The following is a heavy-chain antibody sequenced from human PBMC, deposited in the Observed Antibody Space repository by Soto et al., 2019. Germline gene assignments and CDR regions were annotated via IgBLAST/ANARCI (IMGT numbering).Heavy chain of an antibody. J-gene: IGHJ4*02. CDR2: ISAYNGNT. D-gene: IGHD3-10*01. CDR1: GYTFTSYG. V-gene: IGHV1-18*01. CDR3: ARDSITMVRGVIEVLEDY. Sequence: QVQLVQSGAEVKKPGASVKVSCKASGYTFTSYGISWVRQAPGQGLEWMGWISAYNGNTNYAQKLQGRVTMTTDTSTSTAYMELRSLRSDDTAVYYCARDSITMVRGVIEVLEDYWGQGTLVTVSS.